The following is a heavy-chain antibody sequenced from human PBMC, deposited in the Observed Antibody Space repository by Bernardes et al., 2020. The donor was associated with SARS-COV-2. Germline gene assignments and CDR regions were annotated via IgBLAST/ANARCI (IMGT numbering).Heavy chain of an antibody. CDR3: AGTSTTCCDY. Sequence: SLRLSCVGSGFTFSTHWMHWVRQAPGKGLVWVSRINPGASGTNYPDSVKGRFTVSRDNAKNTLYLQMNSLRVEDTGVYYCAGTSTTCCDYWGQGTLVTVSS. V-gene: IGHV3-74*01. CDR1: GFTFSTHW. D-gene: IGHD2-2*01. CDR2: INPGASGT. J-gene: IGHJ4*02.